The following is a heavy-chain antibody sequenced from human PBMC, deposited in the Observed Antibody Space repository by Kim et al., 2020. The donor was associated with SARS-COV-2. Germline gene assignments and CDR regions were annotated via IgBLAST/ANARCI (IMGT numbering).Heavy chain of an antibody. V-gene: IGHV3-7*03. Sequence: GGSLRLSCAASGFTFSGYWMRWVRQAPGKGLEWVANIKQDGSEEYYADTVKGRFTISRDNAKNSLYLQMNSLRAEDTAVYYCAREVGATYWGQGTLGTVSS. D-gene: IGHD1-26*01. J-gene: IGHJ4*02. CDR1: GFTFSGYW. CDR3: AREVGATY. CDR2: IKQDGSEE.